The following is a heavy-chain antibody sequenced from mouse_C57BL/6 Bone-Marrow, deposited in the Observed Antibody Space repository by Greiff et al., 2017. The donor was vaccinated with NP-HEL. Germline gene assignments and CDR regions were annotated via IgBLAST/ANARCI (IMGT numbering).Heavy chain of an antibody. Sequence: QVQLKQPGAELVRPGSSVKLSCKASGYTFTSYWMHWVKQRPIQGLEWIGNIDPSDSETHYNQKFKDKATLTVDKSSSTAYMQLSSLTSEDSAVYYCARRDYYGSSYGDYFDYWGQGTTLTVSS. J-gene: IGHJ2*01. CDR3: ARRDYYGSSYGDYFDY. CDR2: IDPSDSET. D-gene: IGHD1-1*01. CDR1: GYTFTSYW. V-gene: IGHV1-52*01.